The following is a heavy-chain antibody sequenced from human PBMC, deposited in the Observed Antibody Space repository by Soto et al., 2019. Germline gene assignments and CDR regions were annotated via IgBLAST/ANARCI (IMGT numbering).Heavy chain of an antibody. V-gene: IGHV3-23*01. D-gene: IGHD3-22*01. CDR1: GFTFSSYA. CDR3: AKWHTYNYDSLAYAGFDC. J-gene: IGHJ4*02. CDR2: ISGGGVT. Sequence: PRLSCAASGFTFSSYAMTWVRQAPGKGLEWVSAISGGGVTYYADSVKGQFTISRDISKNTVYLQMNSLRAEDTATYYCAKWHTYNYDSLAYAGFDCWGPGTQVTVSS.